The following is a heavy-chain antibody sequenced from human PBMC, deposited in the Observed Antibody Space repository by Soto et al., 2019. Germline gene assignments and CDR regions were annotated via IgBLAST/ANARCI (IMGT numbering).Heavy chain of an antibody. V-gene: IGHV1-18*04. CDR1: GYTFNGYS. CDR3: ARVDRSSCWAFDD. CDR2: IRTYNGNT. D-gene: IGHD6-13*01. Sequence: QVQLLQSGAEVKKPGASVKVSCKTSGYTFNGYSISWVRQAPGQGLEWMGWIRTYNGNTNTAQSFQGRVTMTTDTSTRTAYMVLTNLKFDDTAVYYCARVDRSSCWAFDDWGQGTLVTVSS. J-gene: IGHJ4*02.